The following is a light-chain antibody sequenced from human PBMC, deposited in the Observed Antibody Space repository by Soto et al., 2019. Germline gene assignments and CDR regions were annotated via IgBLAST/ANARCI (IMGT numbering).Light chain of an antibody. CDR2: ETS. V-gene: IGKV1-13*02. CDR3: QQFSAYPLT. Sequence: AIPLTQSPSSLSASVGDRVTITCRASEGINTGVAWYQQKPGKSPKLLIYETSNLASGVSLRFSGTGYGTQFSLTIGGLQPEDFATYHCQQFSAYPLTFGGGTKVEIK. CDR1: EGINTG. J-gene: IGKJ4*01.